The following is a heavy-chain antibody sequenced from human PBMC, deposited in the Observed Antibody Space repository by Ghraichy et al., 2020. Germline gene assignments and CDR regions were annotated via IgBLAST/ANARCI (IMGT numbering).Heavy chain of an antibody. Sequence: GSLRLSCEASGFTFSNYWMHWVRQAPGKGLEWMANIKPDGSVKHCMDSVKGRFTISRDNAKNSLYFQMNSLRAEETAVYYCAREINGGLDYWGQGTLVTVSS. V-gene: IGHV3-7*04. CDR3: AREINGGLDY. CDR2: IKPDGSVK. D-gene: IGHD4-23*01. CDR1: GFTFSNYW. J-gene: IGHJ4*02.